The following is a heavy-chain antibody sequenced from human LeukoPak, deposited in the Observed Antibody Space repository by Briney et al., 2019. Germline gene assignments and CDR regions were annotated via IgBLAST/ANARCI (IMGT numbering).Heavy chain of an antibody. Sequence: GGSLRLSCVVSGITFGTYWMSWVRQAPGKGLEWVANIKQDATEKYYVDSVEGRFTISRDNAKNSLYLQMNSLRAEDTAVYYCARDVGATLDYWGQGTLVTVSS. D-gene: IGHD1-26*01. V-gene: IGHV3-7*03. J-gene: IGHJ4*02. CDR2: IKQDATEK. CDR3: ARDVGATLDY. CDR1: GITFGTYW.